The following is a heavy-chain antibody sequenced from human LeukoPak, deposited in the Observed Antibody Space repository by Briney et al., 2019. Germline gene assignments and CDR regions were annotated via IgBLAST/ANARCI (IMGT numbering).Heavy chain of an antibody. CDR1: GFTFDDYA. CDR3: AKDMGLDFWSGYPDY. CDR2: ISWDGGST. J-gene: IGHJ4*02. V-gene: IGHV3-43D*03. Sequence: GGSLRLSCAASGFTFDDYAMHWVRQAPGKGLEWVSLISWDGGSTYYADSVKGRFTISRDNSKNSLYLQMNSLRAEDTALYYCAKDMGLDFWSGYPDYWGQGTLVTVSS. D-gene: IGHD3-3*01.